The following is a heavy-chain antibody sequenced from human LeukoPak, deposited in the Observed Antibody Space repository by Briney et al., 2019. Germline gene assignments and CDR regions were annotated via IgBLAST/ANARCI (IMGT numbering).Heavy chain of an antibody. CDR2: INPNSGGT. D-gene: IGHD3-3*01. CDR1: GYTFTGYY. V-gene: IGHV1-2*02. J-gene: IGHJ3*02. Sequence: ASVKVSCKASGYTFTGYYMHWVRQAPGQGLEWMGWINPNSGGTNYAQKFQGRVTMTRDTSISTAYMELSRLGSDDTAVYYCARVNTIFGVVPADAFDIWGQGTMVTVSS. CDR3: ARVNTIFGVVPADAFDI.